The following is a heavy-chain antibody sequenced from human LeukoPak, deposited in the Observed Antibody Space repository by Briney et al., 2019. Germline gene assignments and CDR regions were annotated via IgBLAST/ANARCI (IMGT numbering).Heavy chain of an antibody. D-gene: IGHD5-24*01. J-gene: IGHJ4*02. V-gene: IGHV3-23*01. CDR2: ITDSGDNS. Sequence: GGSLRLSCAASGFTFSSYALHWVRQAPGKGLEWVSAITDSGDNSYYADSVKGRFTTSRDSSKNMLYLQMNSLSAEDTATYYCAQMATRTTHSDNWGQGTLVTVSS. CDR3: AQMATRTTHSDN. CDR1: GFTFSSYA.